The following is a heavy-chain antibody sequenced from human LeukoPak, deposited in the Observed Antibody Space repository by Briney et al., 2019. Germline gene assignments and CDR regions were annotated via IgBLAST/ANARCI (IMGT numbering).Heavy chain of an antibody. Sequence: PSETLSLTCTVSGGSISSYYWSWIRQPPRKGLEWIEYIYNSGSTNYNPSLRSRVTISVDTSKNQFSLKLSSVTAADTAVYFCARGVRAGGYPYFDAWGQGTLVSVSS. CDR1: GGSISSYY. CDR2: IYNSGST. J-gene: IGHJ4*02. D-gene: IGHD5-12*01. CDR3: ARGVRAGGYPYFDA. V-gene: IGHV4-59*01.